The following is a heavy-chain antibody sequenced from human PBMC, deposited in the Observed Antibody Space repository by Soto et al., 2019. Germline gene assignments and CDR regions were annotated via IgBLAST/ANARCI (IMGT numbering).Heavy chain of an antibody. Sequence: QVQLVQSGAEVTKPGASVKVSCKASGYTFTSYGISWVRQAPGQGLEWMGWISAYNGNTNYAQKLQGRVNMTTDTSTSTDYMELRSLRCDDTDVYYCARDRTYCGGDCYPGDAFDIWGQGTIVTVSS. D-gene: IGHD2-21*02. CDR2: ISAYNGNT. J-gene: IGHJ3*02. V-gene: IGHV1-18*01. CDR1: GYTFTSYG. CDR3: ARDRTYCGGDCYPGDAFDI.